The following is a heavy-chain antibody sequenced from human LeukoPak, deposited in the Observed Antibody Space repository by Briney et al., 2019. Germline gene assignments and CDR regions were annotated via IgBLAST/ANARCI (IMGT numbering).Heavy chain of an antibody. CDR1: GFTFSSYA. V-gene: IGHV3-21*01. CDR3: VRGGGAVAPDY. CDR2: ISTSRYI. Sequence: GGSLRLSCAASGFTFSSYAMSWVRQAPGKGLEWVSSISTSRYIYYADSVKGRFTISRDNAKSSLYLQMNSLRAEDTAVYYCVRGGGAVAPDYWGQGTLVTVSS. J-gene: IGHJ4*02. D-gene: IGHD6-19*01.